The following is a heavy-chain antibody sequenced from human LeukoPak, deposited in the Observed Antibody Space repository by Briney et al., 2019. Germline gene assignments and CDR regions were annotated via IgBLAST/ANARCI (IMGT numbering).Heavy chain of an antibody. D-gene: IGHD3-22*01. Sequence: SETLSLTCAVYGGSFSGYYWTWIRQSPGKGLKWIGEINPGGSTYYNPSLKSRLTISRDTSKNQFSLRLSSVTAADTAVYYCARGRQEISMILVVMTGVSYYLDVWGKGTTVTVS. V-gene: IGHV4-34*01. J-gene: IGHJ6*03. CDR2: INPGGST. CDR1: GGSFSGYY. CDR3: ARGRQEISMILVVMTGVSYYLDV.